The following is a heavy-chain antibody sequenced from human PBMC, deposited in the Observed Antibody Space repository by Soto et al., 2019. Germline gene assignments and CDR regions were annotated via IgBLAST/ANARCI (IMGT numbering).Heavy chain of an antibody. V-gene: IGHV1-18*01. CDR2: INTYNGNI. CDR1: GYTFASYG. D-gene: IGHD1-26*01. Sequence: QVQLVQSGAEVKKPGASVKVSCEVSGYTFASYGISWARQAPGQGLEWMGWINTYNGNINYAQKFQGRVTMTTDTSTSTAYMELRSLRSDDSALYYCARERGGYTYFDYWCQGTLVTVSS. CDR3: ARERGGYTYFDY. J-gene: IGHJ4*02.